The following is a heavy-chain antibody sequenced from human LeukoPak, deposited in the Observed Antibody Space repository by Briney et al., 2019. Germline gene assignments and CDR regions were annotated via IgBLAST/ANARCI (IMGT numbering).Heavy chain of an antibody. Sequence: PGGSLRLSCAASGFTFDDYAMHWVRQAPGKGLEWVSGISWNSGSIGYADSVKGRFTISRDNAKNSLYLQMNSLRAEDTALYYCAKARKGYFDWLLTYWGQGTLVTVSS. D-gene: IGHD3-9*01. CDR2: ISWNSGSI. V-gene: IGHV3-9*01. CDR3: AKARKGYFDWLLTY. J-gene: IGHJ4*02. CDR1: GFTFDDYA.